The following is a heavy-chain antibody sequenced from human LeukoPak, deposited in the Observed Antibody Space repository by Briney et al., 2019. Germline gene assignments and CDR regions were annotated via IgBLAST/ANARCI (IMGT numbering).Heavy chain of an antibody. D-gene: IGHD3-22*01. CDR2: IYYTGTT. Sequence: SETLSLTCTVSGDSISSSYWSWIRQPPGKTLEWIGYIYYTGTTHYNPSLKSRVTMSIDTSKNQFSLNLNSVTAADTAVYYCARGFYDSSGYSNCFDPWGQGTLVTVSS. V-gene: IGHV4-59*01. CDR1: GDSISSSY. J-gene: IGHJ5*02. CDR3: ARGFYDSSGYSNCFDP.